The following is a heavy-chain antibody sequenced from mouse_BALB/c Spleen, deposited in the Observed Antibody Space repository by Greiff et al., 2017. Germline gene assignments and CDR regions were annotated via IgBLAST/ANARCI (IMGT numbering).Heavy chain of an antibody. V-gene: IGHV1-69*02. CDR3: TRLPAMDY. CDR2: IYPSDSYT. J-gene: IGHJ4*01. Sequence: QVQLQQPGAELVRPGASVKLSCKASGYTFTSYWINWVKQRPGQGLEWIGNIYPSDSYTNYNQKFKDKATLTVDKSSSTAYMQLSSPTSEDSAVYYCTRLPAMDYWGQGTSVTVSS. CDR1: GYTFTSYW.